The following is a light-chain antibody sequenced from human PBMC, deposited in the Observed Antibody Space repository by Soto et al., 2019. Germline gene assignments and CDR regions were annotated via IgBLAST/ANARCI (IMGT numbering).Light chain of an antibody. J-gene: IGLJ1*01. V-gene: IGLV1-44*01. Sequence: QSVLTQPPSASGTPGQRITISCSGSSSNIGSHTVNWHQQVPGTAPKLLIYSNNERPSGVPDRISGSKSGTSAPLAITGLQAEDEADYYCQSYDSSLSGYVFGTGTKVTVL. CDR1: SSNIGSHT. CDR2: SNN. CDR3: QSYDSSLSGYV.